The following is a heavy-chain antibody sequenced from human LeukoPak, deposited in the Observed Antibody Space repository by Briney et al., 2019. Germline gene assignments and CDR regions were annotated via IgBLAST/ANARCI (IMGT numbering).Heavy chain of an antibody. V-gene: IGHV4-59*01. Sequence: SETLSLTCIVSGGSISNYYWSWIRQPPGKGLEWIGYIFYSGSTDYNPSLKSRVTISIDTSKNQFSLKLSSVTAADTAVYYCARQYSGYLRNWFDPWGQEPWSPSPQ. CDR3: ARQYSGYLRNWFDP. CDR2: IFYSGST. J-gene: IGHJ5*02. D-gene: IGHD5-12*01. CDR1: GGSISNYY.